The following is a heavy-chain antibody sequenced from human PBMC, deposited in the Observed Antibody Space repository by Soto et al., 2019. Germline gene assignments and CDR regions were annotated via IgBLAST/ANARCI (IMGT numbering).Heavy chain of an antibody. V-gene: IGHV5-51*01. CDR2: IYPGDSDS. CDR1: GYSFLNYW. J-gene: IGHJ6*02. Sequence: GESLKISCKGSGYSFLNYWIGWVRQMPGKGLEWMGGIYPGDSDSRYSPSFQGQVTVSADNSISTAYLQWSSLKASDTAMYYCARLDSGSYPYYYYYGMDVSGQGTTVTVSS. CDR3: ARLDSGSYPYYYYYGMDV. D-gene: IGHD1-26*01.